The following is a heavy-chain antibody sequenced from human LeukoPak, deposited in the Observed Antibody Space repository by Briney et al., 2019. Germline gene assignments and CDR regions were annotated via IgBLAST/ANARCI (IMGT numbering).Heavy chain of an antibody. D-gene: IGHD3-22*01. J-gene: IGHJ4*02. V-gene: IGHV4-30-4*01. CDR3: ARAVQITLIVVVSHLDY. CDR2: IYYSGST. CDR1: GGSISSVDYY. Sequence: PSETLSLTCTVSGGSISSVDYYWSWIRQPPGKGLEWIGYIYYSGSTYYNPSLKSRVTISVDTSKNQFSLKLSSVTAADTAVYYCARAVQITLIVVVSHLDYWGQGTLVTVSS.